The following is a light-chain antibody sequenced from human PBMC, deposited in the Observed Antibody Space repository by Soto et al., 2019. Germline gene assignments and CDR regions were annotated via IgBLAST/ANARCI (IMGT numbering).Light chain of an antibody. Sequence: QSALTQPASVSESPGQSITISCAGTSSDVGGYNHVSWYQQHADKAPKLLIHEVSNRPSGVSIRFSGSKSGNTASLTTSGLQAEDEADYYCTSYTSISTYVFGTGTKVTVL. CDR1: SSDVGGYNH. CDR2: EVS. V-gene: IGLV2-14*01. CDR3: TSYTSISTYV. J-gene: IGLJ1*01.